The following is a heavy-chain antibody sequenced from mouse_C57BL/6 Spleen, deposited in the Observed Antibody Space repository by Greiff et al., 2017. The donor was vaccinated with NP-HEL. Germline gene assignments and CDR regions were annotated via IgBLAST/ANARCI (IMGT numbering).Heavy chain of an antibody. J-gene: IGHJ2*01. CDR3: ARKERDGGDY. D-gene: IGHD3-3*01. Sequence: QVHVKQPGAELVRPGSSVKLSCKASGYTFTSYWMHWVKQRPIQGLEWIGNIDPSDSETHYNQKFKDKATLTVDKSSSTAYMQLSSLTSEDSAVYYCARKERDGGDYWGQGTTLTVSS. V-gene: IGHV1-52*01. CDR2: IDPSDSET. CDR1: GYTFTSYW.